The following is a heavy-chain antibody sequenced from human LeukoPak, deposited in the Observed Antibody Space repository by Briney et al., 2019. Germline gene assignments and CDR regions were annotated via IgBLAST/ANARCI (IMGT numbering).Heavy chain of an antibody. CDR1: GFTFSSYD. CDR3: AKERSLEIAVAGTIFDY. J-gene: IGHJ4*02. CDR2: IWYVGSNK. D-gene: IGHD6-19*01. V-gene: IGHV3-30*02. Sequence: TGGSLRLSCAASGFTFSSYDMHWVRQAPGKGLDWVAFIWYVGSNKHYIDSVKGRFTISRDNSKNTLNLQMNSLRAEDTAVYYCAKERSLEIAVAGTIFDYWGQGTLVTVSS.